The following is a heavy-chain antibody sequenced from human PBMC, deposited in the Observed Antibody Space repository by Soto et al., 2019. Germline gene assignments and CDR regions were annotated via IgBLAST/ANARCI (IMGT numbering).Heavy chain of an antibody. Sequence: NPGGSLRLSCAASGFTFTRYSMNWVRQAPGKGLEWVSSISSTTNYIYYADSMKGRFTVSRDNAKNSVYLEMNGLSAEDTALYYCARESEDLTSNFDYWGQGTLVTVSS. CDR1: GFTFTRYS. CDR3: ARESEDLTSNFDY. CDR2: ISSTTNYI. J-gene: IGHJ4*02. V-gene: IGHV3-21*01.